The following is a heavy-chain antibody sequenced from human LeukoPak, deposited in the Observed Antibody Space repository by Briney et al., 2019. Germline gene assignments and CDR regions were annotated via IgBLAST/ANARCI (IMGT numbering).Heavy chain of an antibody. CDR1: EFTFSSFE. CDR3: ARDRSKVTAYDDALDI. Sequence: GGSLRLSCVASEFTFSSFELNWVRQAPGKGLEWVSYISDVGDTQHYADSVKGRFTISRDNARNSLFLQMNSLTAEDTGVYYCARDRSKVTAYDDALDIWGQGTMVIVSS. J-gene: IGHJ3*02. D-gene: IGHD2-21*02. CDR2: ISDVGDTQ. V-gene: IGHV3-48*03.